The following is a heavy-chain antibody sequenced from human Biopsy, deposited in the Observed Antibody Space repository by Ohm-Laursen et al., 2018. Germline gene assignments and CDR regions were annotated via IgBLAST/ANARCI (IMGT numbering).Heavy chain of an antibody. D-gene: IGHD3-22*01. J-gene: IGHJ3*01. V-gene: IGHV4-59*12. CDR2: IYFTGRT. CDR3: ASVVLGPTNDAFDL. CDR1: GAPIDSYF. Sequence: SETLSLTCTVSGAPIDSYFWCWIRHPPGKALGWIGYIYFTGRTSYNPSLKSRVTMSINTSKKQFSMGLCSVTAADTAMYYCASVVLGPTNDAFDLWGQGTMVVVSS.